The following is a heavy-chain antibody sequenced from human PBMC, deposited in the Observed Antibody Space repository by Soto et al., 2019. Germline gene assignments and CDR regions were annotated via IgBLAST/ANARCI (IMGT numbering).Heavy chain of an antibody. Sequence: PSETLSLTCTVSGGSISSGCYYWSWIRQHPGKGLEWIGYIYYSGSTYYNPSLKSRVTISVDTSKNQFSLKLSSVTAADTAVYYCARVPLLRYSSSWYFDYWGQGTLVTVSS. CDR3: ARVPLLRYSSSWYFDY. CDR1: GGSISSGCYY. V-gene: IGHV4-31*03. CDR2: IYYSGST. J-gene: IGHJ4*02. D-gene: IGHD6-13*01.